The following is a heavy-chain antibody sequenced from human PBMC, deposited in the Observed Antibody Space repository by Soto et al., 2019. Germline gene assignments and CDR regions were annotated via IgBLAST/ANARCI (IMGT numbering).Heavy chain of an antibody. CDR1: DGSFSNYS. D-gene: IGHD2-15*01. CDR2: IYYNGNT. CDR3: ARQLGYCSGGTCYRSYYFDY. Sequence: QVQLQESGPGLVKPSETLSLTCTVSDGSFSNYSWSWLRQSPGKGLEGIGYIYYNGNTNYNPSLKSRVTISVDTSKNQFSLKLSSVTAADTAVYYCARQLGYCSGGTCYRSYYFDYWGQGTLVTVSS. V-gene: IGHV4-59*01. J-gene: IGHJ4*02.